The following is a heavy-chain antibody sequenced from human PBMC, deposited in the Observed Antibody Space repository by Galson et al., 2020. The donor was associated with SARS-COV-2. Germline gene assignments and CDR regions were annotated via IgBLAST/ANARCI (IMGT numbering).Heavy chain of an antibody. Sequence: GGSLRLSCAASGFTFSTYAMSWVRQAPGKGLEWVSSISGDGGSAYFADFVKGRFAISRDNSKNTLSLQMNSLRAEDTALYYCVKEDRIAAACDYWGQGTLVTVSS. J-gene: IGHJ4*02. D-gene: IGHD6-13*01. CDR2: ISGDGGSA. CDR1: GFTFSTYA. V-gene: IGHV3-23*01. CDR3: VKEDRIAAACDY.